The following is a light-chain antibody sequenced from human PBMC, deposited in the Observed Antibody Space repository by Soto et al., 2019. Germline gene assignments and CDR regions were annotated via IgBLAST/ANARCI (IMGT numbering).Light chain of an antibody. CDR2: DVT. Sequence: QSVLTQPASVSGSPGQSITISCPGTSSDVGGYNYVSWYQQHPGKAPKLMIYDVTNRPSGVSNRFSGSKSGNTASLTISGLQAEDEADYYCSSYAASNNYIFGTGTKVTVL. V-gene: IGLV2-14*01. CDR1: SSDVGGYNY. J-gene: IGLJ1*01. CDR3: SSYAASNNYI.